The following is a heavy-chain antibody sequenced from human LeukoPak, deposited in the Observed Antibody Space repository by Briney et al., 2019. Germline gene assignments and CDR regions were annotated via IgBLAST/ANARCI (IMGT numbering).Heavy chain of an antibody. CDR3: AREIHSGYNPGRYPFDY. D-gene: IGHD5-12*01. CDR1: GGTFSSYA. CDR2: IIPIFGTA. Sequence: AASVKVSCKASGGTFSSYAISWVRQAPGQGLEWMGGIIPIFGTANYAQKFQGRVTITADESTSTAYMELSSLRSEDTAVYYCAREIHSGYNPGRYPFDYWGQGTLVTVSS. J-gene: IGHJ4*02. V-gene: IGHV1-69*13.